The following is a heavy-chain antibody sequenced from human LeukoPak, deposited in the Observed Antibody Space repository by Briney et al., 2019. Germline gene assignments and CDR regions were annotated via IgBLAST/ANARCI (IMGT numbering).Heavy chain of an antibody. J-gene: IGHJ6*03. V-gene: IGHV1-69*13. CDR3: ASGMRNSGWTDYYYYMDV. CDR1: GGTFSSYA. D-gene: IGHD6-19*01. Sequence: SVKVSCKASGGTFSSYAINWVRQAPGQGLEWMGGIIPIFGTANYTQKFQGRGTITADESTSTAYMELSSLRSEDTAVYYCASGMRNSGWTDYYYYMDVWGKGTTVTISS. CDR2: IIPIFGTA.